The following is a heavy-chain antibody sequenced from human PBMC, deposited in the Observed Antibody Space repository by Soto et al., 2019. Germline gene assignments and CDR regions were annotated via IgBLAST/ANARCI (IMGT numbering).Heavy chain of an antibody. CDR1: GFTFGDYD. CDR3: ARVGCTSTSCYYLFDF. V-gene: IGHV3-49*03. D-gene: IGHD2-2*01. CDR2: IRGKAYGGRT. J-gene: IGHJ4*02. Sequence: GGSLRLSCTTSGFTFGDYDMSWLRQAPGKGLEWLGFIRGKAYGGRTEYAASVKGRFAMTRDNSQGIAYLQMNSLKTGDVDVYYCARVGCTSTSCYYLFDFWGQGSLVTVSS.